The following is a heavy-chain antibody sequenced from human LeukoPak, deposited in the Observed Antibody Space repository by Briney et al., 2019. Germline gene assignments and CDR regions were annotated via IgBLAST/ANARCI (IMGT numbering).Heavy chain of an antibody. CDR3: ARERGLSSGSDAFDI. J-gene: IGHJ3*02. Sequence: GESLKISCKGSGYSFSTYWIGWVRKMPGKGLEWMGIIYPGDSDTRYSPSFQGQVTISADKSISTACLQWSSLKASDTAMYYCARERGLSSGSDAFDIWGQGTMVTVSS. CDR2: IYPGDSDT. D-gene: IGHD6-19*01. V-gene: IGHV5-51*01. CDR1: GYSFSTYW.